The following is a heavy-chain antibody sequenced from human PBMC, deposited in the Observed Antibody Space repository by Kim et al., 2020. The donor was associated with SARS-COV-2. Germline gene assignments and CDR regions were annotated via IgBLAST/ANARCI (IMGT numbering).Heavy chain of an antibody. CDR1: GGSISSYY. CDR2: IYYSGST. J-gene: IGHJ4*02. V-gene: IGHV4-59*08. Sequence: SETLSLTCTVSGGSISSYYWSWIRQPPGKGLEWIGYIYYSGSTNYNPSLKSRVTISVDTSKNQFSLKLSSVTAADTAVYYCAGRDGRFDYWGQGTLVTVSS. CDR3: AGRDGRFDY. D-gene: IGHD2-15*01.